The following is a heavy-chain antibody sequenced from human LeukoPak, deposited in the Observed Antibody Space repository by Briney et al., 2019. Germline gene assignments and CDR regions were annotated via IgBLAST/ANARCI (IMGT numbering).Heavy chain of an antibody. V-gene: IGHV3-74*01. J-gene: IGHJ2*01. CDR1: GFTFSSYA. CDR3: ARETSGQGLWYLDL. CDR2: VNDDGTA. D-gene: IGHD3-10*01. Sequence: GGSLRLSCAASGFTFSSYAMSWVRQAPGKGLEWVSRVNDDGTATYADSVKGRFTMSRDNTQDKLYLQMDRLRVEDTAVYFCARETSGQGLWYLDLWGRGTPVTVSS.